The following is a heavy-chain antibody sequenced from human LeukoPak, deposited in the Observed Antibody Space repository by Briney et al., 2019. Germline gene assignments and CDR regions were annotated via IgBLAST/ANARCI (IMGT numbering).Heavy chain of an antibody. CDR3: AKGIQLWPHGTYYYYMDV. CDR2: ISGSGGST. CDR1: GFTFSSYG. D-gene: IGHD5-18*01. J-gene: IGHJ6*03. Sequence: GSLRLSCAASGFTFSSYGMSWVRQAPGKGLEWVSAISGSGGSTYYADSVKGRFTISRDNSKNTLYLQMNSLRAEDTAVYYCAKGIQLWPHGTYYYYMDVWGKGTTVTISS. V-gene: IGHV3-23*01.